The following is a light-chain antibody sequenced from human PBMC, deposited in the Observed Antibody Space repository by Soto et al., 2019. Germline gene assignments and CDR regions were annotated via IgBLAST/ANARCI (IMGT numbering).Light chain of an antibody. Sequence: VLTQSPATLSVSPGESATXSCRASQSVSSHLAWYQQKPGQAHRLXIYGAYTRATGSQARFSGSGSGTEFTLTTSSLQSEDFAVYYCQHYKTWPWTFGQGTKVDIK. CDR1: QSVSSH. CDR3: QHYKTWPWT. J-gene: IGKJ1*01. V-gene: IGKV3-15*01. CDR2: GAY.